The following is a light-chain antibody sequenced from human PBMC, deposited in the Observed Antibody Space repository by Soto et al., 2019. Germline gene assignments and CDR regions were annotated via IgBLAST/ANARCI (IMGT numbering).Light chain of an antibody. CDR1: QTIRSES. CDR3: QQYGDSPLT. J-gene: IGKJ4*01. Sequence: EIVLPQSPGTLSLSPGERATLFCRASQTIRSESLGWYQKKPAQAPRRVIYGTSSRPPKVTDRVSGSGSGTDVTLNISRLQPDDFAVYYCQQYGDSPLTFGGGSKVDIK. CDR2: GTS. V-gene: IGKV3-20*01.